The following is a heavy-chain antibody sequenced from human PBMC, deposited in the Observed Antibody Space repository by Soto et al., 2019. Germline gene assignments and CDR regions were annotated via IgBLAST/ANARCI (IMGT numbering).Heavy chain of an antibody. CDR2: IYWDDDK. J-gene: IGHJ4*02. V-gene: IGHV2-5*02. CDR3: ARLVVAGNTYYFDS. D-gene: IGHD2-15*01. Sequence: QITLKESGPTLVKPTQTLTLTCTFSGFSLSSSGVGVGWIRQPPGKALEWLTFIYWDDDKRYSPSLKSRLTITKDPSKNPVVLTLTNMDPVDTSTYYCARLVVAGNTYYFDSWGQGTLLTVSS. CDR1: GFSLSSSGVG.